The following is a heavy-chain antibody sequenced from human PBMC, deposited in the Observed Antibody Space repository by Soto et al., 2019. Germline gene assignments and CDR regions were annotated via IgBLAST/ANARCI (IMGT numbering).Heavy chain of an antibody. Sequence: EVQLVESAGGLVKPGGSLRLSCVGSGFSFNEAWMNWVRQAPGEGLEWVGRIKTSAGGGATDYAAPVQGRFTISRDDSKNALYLHMNSLRTDDTAIYYCTTGSVEGIWGQGTTVTVSS. D-gene: IGHD2-15*01. CDR2: IKTSAGGGAT. J-gene: IGHJ6*02. CDR3: TTGSVEGI. CDR1: GFSFNEAW. V-gene: IGHV3-15*07.